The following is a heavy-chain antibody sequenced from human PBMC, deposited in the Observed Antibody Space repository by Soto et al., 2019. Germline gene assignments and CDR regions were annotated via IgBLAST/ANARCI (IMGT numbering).Heavy chain of an antibody. Sequence: SETLSLTCSVSGGSMSEYFWRWIRQSPGKGLEWIGYIYYLGSTDYNPSLKSRVTISVDTSKRHFSLRLSSVTAADTAVYYCARESDAGSYYFDYLGQGTLVTVSS. CDR3: ARESDAGSYYFDY. CDR2: IYYLGST. J-gene: IGHJ4*02. CDR1: GGSMSEYF. D-gene: IGHD3-10*01. V-gene: IGHV4-59*01.